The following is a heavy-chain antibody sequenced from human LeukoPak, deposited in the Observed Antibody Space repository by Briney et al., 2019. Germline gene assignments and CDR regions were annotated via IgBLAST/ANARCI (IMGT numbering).Heavy chain of an antibody. D-gene: IGHD3-22*01. CDR2: INHSGST. V-gene: IGHV4-34*01. Sequence: SETLSPTCAVYGGSFSGYYWSWIRQPPGKGLEWIGEINHSGSTNYNPSLKSRVTISVDTSKNQFSLKLSSVTAADTAVYYCASLGVDSSGYYLDYWGQGTLVTVSS. J-gene: IGHJ4*02. CDR1: GGSFSGYY. CDR3: ASLGVDSSGYYLDY.